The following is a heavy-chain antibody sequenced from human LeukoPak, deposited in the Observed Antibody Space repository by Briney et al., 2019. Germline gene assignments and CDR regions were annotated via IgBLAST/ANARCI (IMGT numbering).Heavy chain of an antibody. CDR1: GFTFSSYE. CDR2: ISSSGSTI. D-gene: IGHD3-22*01. Sequence: RTGGSLRLSCAASGFTFSSYEMNWVRQAPGKGLEWVSYISSSGSTIYYADSVKGRFTISRDNAKNSLYLQMNSLRAEDTAVYYCAKNYFDSSGYPSNFDYWGQGTLVTVSS. CDR3: AKNYFDSSGYPSNFDY. V-gene: IGHV3-48*03. J-gene: IGHJ4*02.